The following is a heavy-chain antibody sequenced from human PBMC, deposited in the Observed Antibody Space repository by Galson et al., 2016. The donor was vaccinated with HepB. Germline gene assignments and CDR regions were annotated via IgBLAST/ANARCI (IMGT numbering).Heavy chain of an antibody. Sequence: SVKVSCKASGGTFNTNVISWVRLAPGQGLELMGGIIIVLGTTNYAQKFQGRLTITADESTGTAYMELSSLRSEDTSLYYCATEKSDSLIPFDSWGQGTLVTVSS. V-gene: IGHV1-69*13. J-gene: IGHJ4*02. D-gene: IGHD2-21*02. CDR2: IIIVLGTT. CDR3: ATEKSDSLIPFDS. CDR1: GGTFNTNV.